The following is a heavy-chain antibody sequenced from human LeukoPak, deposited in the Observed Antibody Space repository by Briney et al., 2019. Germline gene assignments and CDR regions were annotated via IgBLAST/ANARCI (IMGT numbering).Heavy chain of an antibody. CDR2: INPNSGGI. D-gene: IGHD3-22*01. CDR1: GYTFTGYY. J-gene: IGHJ3*02. Sequence: ASVKVSCKASGYTFTGYYMHWVRQAPGQGLEWMGWINPNSGGINYAQKFQGRVTMTRDTSISTAYMELSRLRSDDTAVYYCARPYYYDRGVSFGAFDIWGQGTMVTVSS. CDR3: ARPYYYDRGVSFGAFDI. V-gene: IGHV1-2*02.